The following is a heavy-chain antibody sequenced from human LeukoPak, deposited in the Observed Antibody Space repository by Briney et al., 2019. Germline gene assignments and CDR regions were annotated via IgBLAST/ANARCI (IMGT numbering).Heavy chain of an antibody. CDR2: IYYSGST. V-gene: IGHV4-39*01. J-gene: IGHJ4*02. CDR1: GGSISSSSYC. Sequence: SETLSLTCTVSGGSISSSSYCWGWIRQPPGKGLEWIGSIYYSGSTYYNPSLKSRVTISVDTSKNQFSLKLSSVTAADTAVYYCARRVAVAASNFDYWGQGTLVTVSS. D-gene: IGHD6-19*01. CDR3: ARRVAVAASNFDY.